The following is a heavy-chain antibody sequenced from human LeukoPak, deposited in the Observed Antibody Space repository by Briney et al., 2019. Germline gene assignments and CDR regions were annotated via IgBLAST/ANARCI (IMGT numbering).Heavy chain of an antibody. CDR1: GFTFSSYG. Sequence: PGRSLRLSCAACGFTFSSYGMHWVRQAPGKGLEWVAVIWYDGSNKHYADSVKGRFTISRDNSKNTLYLQMNSLRAEDTAVYYCAKAGGYYDSSGYYLDYWGQGTLVTVSS. V-gene: IGHV3-33*06. CDR3: AKAGGYYDSSGYYLDY. D-gene: IGHD3-22*01. J-gene: IGHJ4*02. CDR2: IWYDGSNK.